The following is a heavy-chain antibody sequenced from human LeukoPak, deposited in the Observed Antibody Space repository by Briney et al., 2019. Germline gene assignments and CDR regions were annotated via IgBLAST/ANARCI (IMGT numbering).Heavy chain of an antibody. Sequence: SETLSLTCTVSGGSISSYYWSWIRQPPGKGLEWIGYIYYSGSTNYNPSLKSRVTISVDTSKNQFSLKLSSVTAADTAVYYCARRRLLDAFDLWGQGTMVTVSS. CDR1: GGSISSYY. J-gene: IGHJ3*01. CDR2: IYYSGST. D-gene: IGHD2-15*01. V-gene: IGHV4-59*01. CDR3: ARRRLLDAFDL.